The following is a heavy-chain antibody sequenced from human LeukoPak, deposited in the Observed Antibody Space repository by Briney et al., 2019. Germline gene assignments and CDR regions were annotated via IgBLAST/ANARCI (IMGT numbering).Heavy chain of an antibody. D-gene: IGHD3-22*01. CDR1: GGTFSSYA. V-gene: IGHV1-69*15. CDR3: ARDALIDYYDSSGPHDY. Sequence: SSVKVSCKASGGTFSSYAISWVRQAPGQGLEWMGRSIPIFGTANYGQKFQGRVTITADESTSTAYMELSSLRCEDTAVYYCARDALIDYYDSSGPHDYWGQGTLVTVSS. CDR2: SIPIFGTA. J-gene: IGHJ4*02.